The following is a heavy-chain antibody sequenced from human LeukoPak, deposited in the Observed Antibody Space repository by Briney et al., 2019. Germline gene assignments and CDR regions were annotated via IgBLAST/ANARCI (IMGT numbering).Heavy chain of an antibody. D-gene: IGHD3-10*01. J-gene: IGHJ4*02. Sequence: GRSLRLSCAASGFALNTYAMRWVRQAPGQGLEWVALIWHDGSHKFYSNSVRGQFTISRDNSKNTVSLQMNNPRPEDTAVYYCARDSFGLQDSWGQGTLVTVSS. V-gene: IGHV3-33*01. CDR2: IWHDGSHK. CDR1: GFALNTYA. CDR3: ARDSFGLQDS.